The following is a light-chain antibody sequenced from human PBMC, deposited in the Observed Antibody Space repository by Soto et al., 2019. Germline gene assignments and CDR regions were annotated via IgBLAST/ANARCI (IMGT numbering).Light chain of an antibody. J-gene: IGKJ2*01. CDR3: QQYNNWXPYT. V-gene: IGKV3-15*01. CDR1: QSVSSN. CDR2: GAS. Sequence: EIVMTQSPATLSVSPGERATLSCRASQSVSSNLAWYQQKPGQAPRLLIYGASTRATGIPARFXXXGXGTXXXXXXXXXXSXDFAVXYCQQYNNWXPYTFGQGTKLEIK.